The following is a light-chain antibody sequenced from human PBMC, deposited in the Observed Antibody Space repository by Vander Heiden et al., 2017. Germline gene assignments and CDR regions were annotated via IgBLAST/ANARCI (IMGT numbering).Light chain of an antibody. CDR2: GAS. CDR3: QQDSSSRT. V-gene: IGKV3-20*01. CDR1: QSVSSSD. J-gene: IGKJ1*01. Sequence: DSGLTQSPGTLSLSPGGKATLPCRASQSVSSSDLGWYRQKPGQAPRLLIYGASSSATGIPDRFSGSGSGTDFTLTSRRLEPEDFAVYYWQQDSSSRTFGQGTKVEIK.